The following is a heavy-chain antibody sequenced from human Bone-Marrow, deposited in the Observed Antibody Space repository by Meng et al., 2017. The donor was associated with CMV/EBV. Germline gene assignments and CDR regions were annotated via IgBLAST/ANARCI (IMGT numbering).Heavy chain of an antibody. D-gene: IGHD1-26*01. CDR1: GGSFSGYY. Sequence: GSLRLSCAVYGGSFSGYYWSWIRQPPGKGLEWIGEINHSGSTNYNPSLKSRVTISVDTSKNQFSLKLSSVTAADTAVYYCARGQDWSESYPSWGQGHLVTVSS. J-gene: IGHJ4*02. V-gene: IGHV4-34*01. CDR2: INHSGST. CDR3: ARGQDWSESYPS.